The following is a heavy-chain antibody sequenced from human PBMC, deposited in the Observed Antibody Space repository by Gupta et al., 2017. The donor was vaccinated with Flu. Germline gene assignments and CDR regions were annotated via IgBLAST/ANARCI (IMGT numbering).Heavy chain of an antibody. CDR2: INPHSGST. D-gene: IGHD2-2*02. J-gene: IGHJ5*02. Sequence: VQLVQSGAAVKKPGASVKVSCKASGYSFSDYYIHWVRQAPGQGLEWMGRINPHSGSTNYQQKFQGRVTITEDSSLSTAYMELSRLTSDDTAVYYCAREKFCHTTTCYRYFDPWGQGTLVTVSS. CDR3: AREKFCHTTTCYRYFDP. V-gene: IGHV1-2*06. CDR1: GYSFSDYY.